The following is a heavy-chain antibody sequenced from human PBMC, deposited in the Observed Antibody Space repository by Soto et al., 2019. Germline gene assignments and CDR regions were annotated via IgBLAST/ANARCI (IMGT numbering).Heavy chain of an antibody. V-gene: IGHV3-23*01. D-gene: IGHD3-22*01. CDR2: ISGSGGST. J-gene: IGHJ4*02. Sequence: XESLLLSCAASGFTFSSYAMSWVRQAPGKGLEWVSAISGSGGSTYYADSVKGRFTISRDNSKNTLYLQMNSLRAEDTAVYYCAKGLEYYYDSSGYFYWGQGTLVTVSS. CDR3: AKGLEYYYDSSGYFY. CDR1: GFTFSSYA.